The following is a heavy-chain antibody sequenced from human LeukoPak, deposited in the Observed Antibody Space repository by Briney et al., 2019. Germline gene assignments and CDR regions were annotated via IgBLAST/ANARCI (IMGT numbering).Heavy chain of an antibody. D-gene: IGHD2-2*01. CDR1: GGSLSGYY. J-gene: IGHJ4*02. CDR3: AREPAAIDY. V-gene: IGHV4-34*01. Sequence: PSETLSLTCAVYGGSLSGYYWSWIRQPPGQGLEWIGEINHSGSTNYNPSLKSRVTISVDTSKNQFSLKLSSVTAADTAVYYCAREPAAIDYWGQGTLVTVSS. CDR2: INHSGST.